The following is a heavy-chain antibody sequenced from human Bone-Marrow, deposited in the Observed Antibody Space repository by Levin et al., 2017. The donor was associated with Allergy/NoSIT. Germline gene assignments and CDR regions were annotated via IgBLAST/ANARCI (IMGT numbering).Heavy chain of an antibody. V-gene: IGHV4-59*01. CDR1: GGSISSYY. D-gene: IGHD2-21*02. Sequence: SQTLSLTCTVSGGSISSYYWSWIRQPPGKGLEWIGYIYYSGSTNYNPSLKSRVTISVDTSKNQFSLKLSSVTAADTAVYYCARAKPFYCGGDCERGGVQGGRGEVGLLYDYWGQGTLVTVSS. CDR2: IYYSGST. CDR3: ARAKPFYCGGDCERGGVQGGRGEVGLLYDY. J-gene: IGHJ4*02.